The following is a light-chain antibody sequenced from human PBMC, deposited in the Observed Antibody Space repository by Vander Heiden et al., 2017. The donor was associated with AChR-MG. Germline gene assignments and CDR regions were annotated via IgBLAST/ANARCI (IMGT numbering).Light chain of an antibody. CDR2: DVT. J-gene: IGLJ2*01. CDR3: SSYTSSSTLV. Sequence: QSALTQPASVSASPGQSITISCTGTSSDIGVYNLVSGYQQHPGKVPKLMIYDVTNRPSGVSNRFYGSKSGNTASLTISGLQAEDEANYYCSSYTSSSTLVFGGGTKLTVL. CDR1: SSDIGVYNL. V-gene: IGLV2-14*03.